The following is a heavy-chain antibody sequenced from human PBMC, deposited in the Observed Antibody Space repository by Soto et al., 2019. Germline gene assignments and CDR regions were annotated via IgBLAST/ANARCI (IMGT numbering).Heavy chain of an antibody. D-gene: IGHD2-2*01. V-gene: IGHV4-4*07. CDR3: ARDAPLNWYGDIVVVPAASVGNWFDP. Sequence: QVQLQESGPGLVKPSETLSLTCTVSGGSISSYYWSWIRQPAGKGLEWIGRIYTSGSTNYNPSLKSRVTMSVDTSKNQFSLKLSSVTAADTAVYYCARDAPLNWYGDIVVVPAASVGNWFDPWGQGTLVTVSS. CDR1: GGSISSYY. CDR2: IYTSGST. J-gene: IGHJ5*02.